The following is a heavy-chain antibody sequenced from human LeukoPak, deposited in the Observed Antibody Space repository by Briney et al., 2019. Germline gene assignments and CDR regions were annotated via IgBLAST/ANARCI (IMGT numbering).Heavy chain of an antibody. Sequence: RPGGSLRLSCAASGFTFVDYGMSWVRQAPGKGLEWVSGINWNGDRTGYADSVKGRFTISRDNAKNSLYLLMNSLRAEDTALYYCARSGYYGSGSYSDYWGQGTLVTVSS. V-gene: IGHV3-20*04. CDR1: GFTFVDYG. D-gene: IGHD3-10*01. CDR2: INWNGDRT. CDR3: ARSGYYGSGSYSDY. J-gene: IGHJ4*02.